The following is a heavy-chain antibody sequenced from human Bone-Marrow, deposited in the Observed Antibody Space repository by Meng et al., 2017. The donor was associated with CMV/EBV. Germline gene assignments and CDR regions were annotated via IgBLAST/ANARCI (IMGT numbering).Heavy chain of an antibody. D-gene: IGHD7-27*01. V-gene: IGHV1-2*02. CDR1: GYTFTAHY. J-gene: IGHJ4*02. CDR2: IHPHRGDT. Sequence: ASVKVSCKASGYTFTAHYFHWVRQAPGQGLEWMGWIHPHRGDTNYAQQFQGRVTLTRVTSINTGYMELTRLTSDDTAVYYCARDNNGGPDYWGQGTLVTVSS. CDR3: ARDNNGGPDY.